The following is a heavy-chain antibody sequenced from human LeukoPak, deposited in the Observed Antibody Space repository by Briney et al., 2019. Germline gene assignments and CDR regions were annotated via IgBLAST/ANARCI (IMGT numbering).Heavy chain of an antibody. CDR2: INHSGST. Sequence: SETLSLTCAVYGGSFSGYYWSWIRQPPGKGLEWIGEINHSGSTNYNPSLKSRGTISVDTSKNQFSLKLSSVTAADTAVYYCARGEGGCSSTSCYTYPFDYWGQGTLVTVSS. J-gene: IGHJ4*02. D-gene: IGHD2-2*02. CDR1: GGSFSGYY. CDR3: ARGEGGCSSTSCYTYPFDY. V-gene: IGHV4-34*01.